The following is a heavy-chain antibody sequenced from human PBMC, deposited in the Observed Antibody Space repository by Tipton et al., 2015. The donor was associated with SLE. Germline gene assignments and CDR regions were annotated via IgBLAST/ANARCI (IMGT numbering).Heavy chain of an antibody. J-gene: IGHJ4*02. V-gene: IGHV4-34*01. CDR1: GGSFSGYY. CDR2: INHSGSS. Sequence: TLSLTCAVYGGSFSGYYWSWIRQPPGKGLEWIGEINHSGSSNYNPSLKSRVTMSLDTSKKQFSLNLRSVTAADTAVYFCARSVDTALVNWGQGAKVTVSS. CDR3: ARSVDTALVN. D-gene: IGHD5-18*01.